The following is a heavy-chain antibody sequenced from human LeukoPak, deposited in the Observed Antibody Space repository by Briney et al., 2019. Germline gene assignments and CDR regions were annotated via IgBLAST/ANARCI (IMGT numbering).Heavy chain of an antibody. CDR3: ASHKGF. CDR2: IYYSGST. J-gene: IGHJ4*02. V-gene: IGHV4-59*01. CDR1: GGSLSNNY. Sequence: SETLSLTCTVSGGSLSNNYWSWFRQPPGKGLEWIGYIYYSGSTIYNPSLKSRVTISVDTSKSQFSLKLSSVTAADTAVYYCASHKGFWGQGTLVTVSS.